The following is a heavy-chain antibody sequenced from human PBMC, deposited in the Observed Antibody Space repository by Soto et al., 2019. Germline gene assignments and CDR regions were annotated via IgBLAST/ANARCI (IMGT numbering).Heavy chain of an antibody. V-gene: IGHV3-23*01. D-gene: IGHD2-15*01. CDR2: ISGSGGST. Sequence: PGGSLRLSCAASGFTFSSYAMSWVRQAPGKGLEWVSAISGSGGSTYYADSVKGRFTISRDNSKNTLYLQMNGLRAEDTAVYYCAKSVVAATSYFDYWGQGTLVTVSS. J-gene: IGHJ4*02. CDR1: GFTFSSYA. CDR3: AKSVVAATSYFDY.